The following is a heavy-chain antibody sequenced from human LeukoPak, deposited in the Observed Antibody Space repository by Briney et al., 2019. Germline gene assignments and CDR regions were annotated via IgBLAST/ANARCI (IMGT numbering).Heavy chain of an antibody. D-gene: IGHD3-3*01. V-gene: IGHV3-23*01. CDR3: ARDTPAVTIFGVVTTYGDY. CDR2: ISGSGGSA. CDR1: GFTFSSYA. Sequence: GGSLRLSCAASGFTFSSYAMSWVRQAPGKGLEWVSAISGSGGSAYYADSVKGRFTISRDNSKNTLYLQMNSLRAEDTAVYYCARDTPAVTIFGVVTTYGDYWGQGTLVTVSS. J-gene: IGHJ4*02.